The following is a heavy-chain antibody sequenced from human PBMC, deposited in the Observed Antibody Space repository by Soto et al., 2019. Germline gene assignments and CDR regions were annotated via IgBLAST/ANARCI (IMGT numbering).Heavy chain of an antibody. Sequence: GGSLRLSCAASGFTFSSYWMHWVRQAPGKGLVWVCSINSDGSSTSYADSVKGRFTISRDNAKNTLYLQMNSLRAEDTAVYYCATSAVNVMDVWGQGTTVTVSS. CDR2: INSDGSST. CDR1: GFTFSSYW. J-gene: IGHJ6*02. CDR3: ATSAVNVMDV. V-gene: IGHV3-74*01.